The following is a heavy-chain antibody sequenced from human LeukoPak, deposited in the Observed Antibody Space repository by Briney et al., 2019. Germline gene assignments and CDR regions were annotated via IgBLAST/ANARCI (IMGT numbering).Heavy chain of an antibody. D-gene: IGHD2-15*01. CDR3: ARDYEVVAATPAGGSDY. V-gene: IGHV3-7*01. CDR1: GFTFSSYW. CDR2: IKQDGSEK. J-gene: IGHJ4*02. Sequence: GGSLRLSCAASGFTFSSYWMSWVRQAPGKGLEWVANIKQDGSEKYYVDSVKGRFTISRDNAKNSLYLQMTSLRAEDTAVYYCARDYEVVAATPAGGSDYWGQGTLVTVSS.